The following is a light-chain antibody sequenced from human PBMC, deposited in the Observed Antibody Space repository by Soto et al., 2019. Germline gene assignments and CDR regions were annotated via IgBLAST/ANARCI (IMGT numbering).Light chain of an antibody. CDR2: GAS. CDR3: KQYNTYPWT. Sequence: ELVMTQSPATLSVSPGERATLSCRASQSVRSDLAWYQQTPGQAPRLLIYGASTRATGIQVRFSGSGSGTEFTLTISSLQPDDFTTYYCKQYNTYPWTFGQGTKVDI. V-gene: IGKV3-15*01. J-gene: IGKJ1*01. CDR1: QSVRSD.